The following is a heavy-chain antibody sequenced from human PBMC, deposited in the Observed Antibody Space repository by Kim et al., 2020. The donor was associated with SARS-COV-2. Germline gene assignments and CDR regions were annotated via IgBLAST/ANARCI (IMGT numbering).Heavy chain of an antibody. J-gene: IGHJ4*02. Sequence: GGSLRLSCAASGFTFNSYSMNWVRQAPGKGLEWVSYISSSSSTIYYADSVKGRFTISRDNAKSSLYLQMNSLRAEDTAVYYCARRYSSGFDYWGQGTLGT. D-gene: IGHD6-19*01. V-gene: IGHV3-48*04. CDR2: ISSSSSTI. CDR3: ARRYSSGFDY. CDR1: GFTFNSYS.